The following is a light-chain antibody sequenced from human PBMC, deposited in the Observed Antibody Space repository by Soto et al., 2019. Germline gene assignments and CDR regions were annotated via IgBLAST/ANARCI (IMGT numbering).Light chain of an antibody. J-gene: IGLJ1*01. CDR1: RSDVGGYNY. CDR2: EVS. Sequence: QSALTQPPSASGSPGQSVTISCTGTRSDVGGYNYVSCYQQHPGKAPKLMIYEVSKRPSGVPDRFSGSKSSNTASQTVSGLQAEDEDDYYCSSYAGSNNYVFGTGTKLTVL. CDR3: SSYAGSNNYV. V-gene: IGLV2-8*01.